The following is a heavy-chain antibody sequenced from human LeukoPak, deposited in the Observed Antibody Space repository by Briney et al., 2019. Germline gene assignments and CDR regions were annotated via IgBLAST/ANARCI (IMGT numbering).Heavy chain of an antibody. CDR2: VNRDGSST. Sequence: PGGSLRLSCAASGFTFSDYWMHWVRQAPGKGLVWVSRVNRDGSSTIYADCVKGRFTVSRDNAKNTLSLQMNSLRAEDTAVYYCARDRSISAAGDTYWGQGTLVTVSS. CDR1: GFTFSDYW. CDR3: ARDRSISAAGDTY. D-gene: IGHD6-13*01. V-gene: IGHV3-74*01. J-gene: IGHJ4*02.